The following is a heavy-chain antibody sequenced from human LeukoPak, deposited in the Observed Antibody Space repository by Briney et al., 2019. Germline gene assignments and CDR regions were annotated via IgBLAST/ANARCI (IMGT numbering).Heavy chain of an antibody. CDR2: ISGSSSTI. CDR1: GFTFSSYS. J-gene: IGHJ4*02. CDR3: ARGQSTLNY. Sequence: PGGSLRLSCAASGFTFSSYSMNWVRQAPGKGLEWGSYISGSSSTIYYADSVKGRFTISRDNGKNTLYLQMNSLRAEDTAVYYCARGQSTLNYWGQGTLVTVSS. V-gene: IGHV3-48*01.